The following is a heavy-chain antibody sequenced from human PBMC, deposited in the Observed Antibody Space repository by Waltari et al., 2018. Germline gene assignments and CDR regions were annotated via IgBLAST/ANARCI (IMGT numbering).Heavy chain of an antibody. CDR3: ARGHRRHYGSGSYRMDY. J-gene: IGHJ4*02. CDR2: INHVAST. CDR1: GGSFSGYY. V-gene: IGHV4-34*01. Sequence: QVQLQQWGAGLLKPSETLSLTCAVYGGSFSGYYWSWIRQPQGKGLEWIGEINHVASTNDNPSLNSRVTISVDTSKNQFSLKLSSVTAADTAVYYCARGHRRHYGSGSYRMDYWGQGTLVTVSS. D-gene: IGHD3-10*01.